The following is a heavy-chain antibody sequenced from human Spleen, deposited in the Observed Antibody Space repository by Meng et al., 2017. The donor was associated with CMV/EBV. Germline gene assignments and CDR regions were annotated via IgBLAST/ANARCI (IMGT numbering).Heavy chain of an antibody. D-gene: IGHD1-26*01. Sequence: GGSLRLSCAASGFSFAIYAMTWVRQAPGKGLEWVSIIYSGGSRTYYADSVKGRFTISRDNAKNTLYLQMNSLRAEDTAVYYCARDWSGSDDYWGQGTLVTVSS. J-gene: IGHJ4*02. CDR1: GFSFAIYA. CDR3: ARDWSGSDDY. CDR2: IYSGGSRT. V-gene: IGHV3-23*03.